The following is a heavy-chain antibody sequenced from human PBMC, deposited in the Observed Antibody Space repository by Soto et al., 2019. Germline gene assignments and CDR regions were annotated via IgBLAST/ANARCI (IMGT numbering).Heavy chain of an antibody. CDR1: GDSFSSYY. D-gene: IGHD3-22*01. CDR2: VYYSGTT. J-gene: IGHJ4*02. V-gene: IGHV4-59*01. Sequence: TSETLSLTCTVSGDSFSSYYWSWVRQPPGKGLEWIGYVYYSGTTNYNTSLKSRVTISIDTSKNQFSLKLNSATAADTAVYYCARDRGYYDSSGPVYDYWGQGISVTVSS. CDR3: ARDRGYYDSSGPVYDY.